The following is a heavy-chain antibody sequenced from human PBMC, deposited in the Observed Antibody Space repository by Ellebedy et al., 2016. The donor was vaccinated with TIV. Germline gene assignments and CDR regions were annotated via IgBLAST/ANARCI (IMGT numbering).Heavy chain of an antibody. CDR3: ARHIVVPTPGFDY. V-gene: IGHV4-59*08. CDR1: GSSIDDYY. Sequence: SETLSPTCTVSGSSIDDYYWTWIRQPPGKGLEWVGYVYYPIGSTNYSPSLKSRVTISVDTSKNQFSLNLYSVTAADTAVYYCARHIVVPTPGFDYWGQGALVTVSS. J-gene: IGHJ4*02. D-gene: IGHD1-26*01. CDR2: VYYPIGST.